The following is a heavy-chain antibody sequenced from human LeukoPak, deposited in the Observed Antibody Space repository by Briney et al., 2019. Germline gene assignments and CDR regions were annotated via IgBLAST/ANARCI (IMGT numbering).Heavy chain of an antibody. D-gene: IGHD3-22*01. J-gene: IGHJ4*02. CDR1: GYTFTSYG. V-gene: IGHV1-2*02. CDR2: INPNSGGT. Sequence: ASVKVSCKASGYTFTSYGISWVRQAPGQGLEWMGWINPNSGGTNYAQKFQGRVTMTRDTSISTAYMELSRLRSDDTAVYYCARDLEKYYYDSSGYYYAYWGQGTLVTVSS. CDR3: ARDLEKYYYDSSGYYYAY.